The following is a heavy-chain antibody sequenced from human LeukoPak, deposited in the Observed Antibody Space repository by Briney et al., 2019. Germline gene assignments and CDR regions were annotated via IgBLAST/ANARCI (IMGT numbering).Heavy chain of an antibody. D-gene: IGHD4-17*01. V-gene: IGHV3-48*01. CDR2: ISSSSSTI. CDR1: GFTFSSYS. CDR3: ARGGYGEPYYYYYYMDV. Sequence: GGSLRLSCAASGFTFSSYSVNWVRQAPGKGLQWVSYISSSSSTIYNADSVKGRFTISRDNAKNSLYLQMNSLRAEDTAVYYCARGGYGEPYYYYYYMDVWGKGTTVTISS. J-gene: IGHJ6*03.